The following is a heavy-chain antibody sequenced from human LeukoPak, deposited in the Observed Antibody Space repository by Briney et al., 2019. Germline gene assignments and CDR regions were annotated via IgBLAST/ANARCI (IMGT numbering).Heavy chain of an antibody. CDR1: GYTFTSYG. Sequence: ASVKVSCKASGYTFTSYGISWVRQAPGQGLEWMGWISAYNGNTNYAQKLQGRVTMTTDTSTSTAYMELRSLRSDDTAVYYCARLPERIAASWFDPWGQGTLVTVSS. J-gene: IGHJ5*02. V-gene: IGHV1-18*01. CDR2: ISAYNGNT. D-gene: IGHD6-13*01. CDR3: ARLPERIAASWFDP.